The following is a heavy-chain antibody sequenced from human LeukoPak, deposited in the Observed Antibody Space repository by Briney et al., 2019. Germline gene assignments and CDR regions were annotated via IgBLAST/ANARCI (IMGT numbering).Heavy chain of an antibody. CDR1: GFTFSNAW. D-gene: IGHD2-15*01. CDR3: TTGSYCSGGSCYLPFDY. CDR2: IKSKTDGGTT. V-gene: IGHV3-15*01. J-gene: IGHJ4*02. Sequence: GGSLRLSCAASGFTFSNAWMSWVRQAPGKGLEWVGRIKSKTDGGTTDYAAPVKGRFTIPRDDSKNTLYLQMNSLKTEDTAVYYCTTGSYCSGGSCYLPFDYWGQGTLVAVSS.